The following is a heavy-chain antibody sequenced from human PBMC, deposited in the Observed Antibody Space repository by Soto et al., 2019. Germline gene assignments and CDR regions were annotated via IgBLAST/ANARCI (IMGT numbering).Heavy chain of an antibody. D-gene: IGHD2-15*01. CDR1: GYTFTSYY. Sequence: ASVKVSCKASGYTFTSYYMHWVRQAPGQGLEWMGIINPSGGSTIYAQKFQGRVTMTEDTSTDTAYMELSSLRSEDTAVYYCATTGVLGYCSGGSCYSRWYFDLWGRGTLVTVSS. V-gene: IGHV1-46*01. J-gene: IGHJ2*01. CDR2: INPSGGST. CDR3: ATTGVLGYCSGGSCYSRWYFDL.